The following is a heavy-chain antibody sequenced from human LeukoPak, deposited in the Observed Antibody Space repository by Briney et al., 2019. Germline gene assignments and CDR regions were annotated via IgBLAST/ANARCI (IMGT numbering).Heavy chain of an antibody. CDR2: IYYGGST. J-gene: IGHJ4*02. CDR1: GGSISSYY. D-gene: IGHD5-18*01. Sequence: SETLSLTCTVSGGSISSYYRSWIRQPPGKGLEWIGYIYYGGSTNYNPSLKSRVTISVDTSKNQFSLKLSSVTAADTAVYYCARKGGTAIVDYWGQGTLVTVSS. V-gene: IGHV4-59*01. CDR3: ARKGGTAIVDY.